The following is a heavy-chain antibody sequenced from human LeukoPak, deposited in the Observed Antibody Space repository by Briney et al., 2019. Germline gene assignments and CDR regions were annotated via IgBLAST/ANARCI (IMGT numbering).Heavy chain of an antibody. CDR3: ARATRYSSSWALFDY. J-gene: IGHJ4*02. CDR2: ISSSGSTI. V-gene: IGHV3-48*03. Sequence: GGSLRLSCAASGFTFSSYEMNWVRRAPGKGLEWVSYISSSGSTIYYADSVKGRFTISRDNAKNSLYLQMNSLRAEDTAVYYCARATRYSSSWALFDYWGQGTLVTVSS. D-gene: IGHD6-13*01. CDR1: GFTFSSYE.